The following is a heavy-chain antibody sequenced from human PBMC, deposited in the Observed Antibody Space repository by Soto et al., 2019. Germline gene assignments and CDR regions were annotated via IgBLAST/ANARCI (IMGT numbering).Heavy chain of an antibody. CDR3: ARDLDDYGDYGLDY. D-gene: IGHD4-17*01. V-gene: IGHV3-66*01. CDR1: GFTVSSNY. Sequence: PGGSLRLSCAASGFTVSSNYMTWVRQAPGKGLEWVSVIYSGGSTYYADSVKGRFTISRDSSKNTLYLQMNSLRAEDTAVYYCARDLDDYGDYGLDYWGQGTLVTVSS. J-gene: IGHJ4*02. CDR2: IYSGGST.